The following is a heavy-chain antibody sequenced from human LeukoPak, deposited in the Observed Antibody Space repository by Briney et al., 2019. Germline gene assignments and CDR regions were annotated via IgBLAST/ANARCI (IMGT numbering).Heavy chain of an antibody. Sequence: GGSLRLSCAASGFTFKSYDMHWVRQPTGKGLEWVSSIGTVGDTKYQGSVKGRFTISRENARNSLYLQMNSLRVGDTAVYYCTRESCINGVCWFDYWGQGTLVTVSS. V-gene: IGHV3-13*01. CDR3: TRESCINGVCWFDY. J-gene: IGHJ4*02. CDR1: GFTFKSYD. D-gene: IGHD2-8*01. CDR2: IGTVGDT.